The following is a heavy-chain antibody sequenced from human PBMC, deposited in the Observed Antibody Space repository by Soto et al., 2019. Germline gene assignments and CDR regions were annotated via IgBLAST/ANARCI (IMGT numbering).Heavy chain of an antibody. J-gene: IGHJ4*02. Sequence: QVQLVQSGAEVKKSGSSVKVSCKASGGTFNRYAISWVRQAPGGGLEWMGGIIAMFRSANYAQNFKGRVTITADESTNTAYREISSLRTDDTAVYSCARAGVHNYGIGRGHQLETGGQGSLV. CDR1: GGTFNRYA. CDR3: ARAGVHNYGIGRGHQLET. CDR2: IIAMFRSA. V-gene: IGHV1-69*01. D-gene: IGHD4-17*01.